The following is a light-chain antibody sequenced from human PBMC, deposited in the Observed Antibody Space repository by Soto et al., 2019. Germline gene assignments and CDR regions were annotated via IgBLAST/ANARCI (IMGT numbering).Light chain of an antibody. J-gene: IGLJ2*01. CDR2: EAS. CDR3: CSYGGSSNFVV. Sequence: QPVLTQPASVSGSPGQSITISCTGTSSDIGGDDFVSWYQQNPGKAPKLMIYEASKRPSGVSNRFSGSKSGNTASLTISGLQAEDEADYYCCSYGGSSNFVVFGGGTKVTVL. V-gene: IGLV2-23*02. CDR1: SSDIGGDDF.